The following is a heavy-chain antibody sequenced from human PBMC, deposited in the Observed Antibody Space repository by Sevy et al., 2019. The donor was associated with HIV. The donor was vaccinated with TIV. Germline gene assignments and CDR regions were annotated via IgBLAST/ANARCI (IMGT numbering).Heavy chain of an antibody. V-gene: IGHV3-33*01. CDR3: ARDLEEWELRYLGY. J-gene: IGHJ4*02. D-gene: IGHD1-26*01. Sequence: GGSLRLSCAASGFTFSSFGMYSARQAPGEGLEWVAIIWYDGKNALYADSVKGRFTISRDNSKNTLYLQMNSLRAEDTAVYYCARDLEEWELRYLGYWGQGTLVTVSS. CDR1: GFTFSSFG. CDR2: IWYDGKNA.